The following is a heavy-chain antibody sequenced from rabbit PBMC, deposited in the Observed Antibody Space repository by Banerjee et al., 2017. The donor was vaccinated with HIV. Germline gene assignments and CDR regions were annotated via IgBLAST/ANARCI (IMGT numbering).Heavy chain of an antibody. D-gene: IGHD6-1*01. CDR2: IYAGSSGVI. CDR1: GFSFTNNYY. CDR3: ARYYNYGYGGNGYGTL. J-gene: IGHJ4*01. Sequence: QEQLEESGGDLVQPEGSLTLTCTASGFSFTNNYYMCWVRQAPGKGLEWIACIYAGSSGVIYYASWAKGRFTISKTSSTTVTLQMTSLTGADTATYFCARYYNYGYGGNGYGTLWGQGTLVTVS. V-gene: IGHV1S45*01.